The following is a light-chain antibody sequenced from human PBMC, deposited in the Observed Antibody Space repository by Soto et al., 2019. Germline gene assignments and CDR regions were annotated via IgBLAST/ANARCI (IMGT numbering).Light chain of an antibody. V-gene: IGLV2-8*01. J-gene: IGLJ1*01. CDR3: SAYAGSSNV. Sequence: QSVLTQPPSASGSPGQSVAIYCTGTSSDVGGYNYVSWYQQHPGKAPKLMIYEVNKRPSGVPDRFSDYKSGNKASLTVSGLQAEDAAADYCSAYAGSSNVFGTGTKVTDL. CDR2: EVN. CDR1: SSDVGGYNY.